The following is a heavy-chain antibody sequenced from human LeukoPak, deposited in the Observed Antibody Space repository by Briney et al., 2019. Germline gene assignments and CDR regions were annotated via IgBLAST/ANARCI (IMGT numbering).Heavy chain of an antibody. CDR2: IWYDGSNK. J-gene: IGHJ4*02. V-gene: IGHV3-33*01. D-gene: IGHD3-10*01. CDR1: GFTFSSHG. Sequence: GGSLRLSCAASGFTFSSHGMHWVRQAPGKGLEWVAVIWYDGSNKYYADSVKGRFTISRDNSKNTLYLQMNSLRAEDTAVYYCARDWGLVYYYGSGSYYNEHYFDYWVQGTLVTVSS. CDR3: ARDWGLVYYYGSGSYYNEHYFDY.